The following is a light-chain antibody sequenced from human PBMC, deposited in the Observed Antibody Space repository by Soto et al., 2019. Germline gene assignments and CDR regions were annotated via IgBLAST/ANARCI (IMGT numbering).Light chain of an antibody. V-gene: IGKV1-39*01. CDR3: HQTYSPPDT. CDR1: QSIDTH. CDR2: EAS. J-gene: IGKJ1*01. Sequence: DIRMTQSPSSLSASVGDRVTITCRASQSIDTHLNWYQQHPGKAPNALIYEASNLQSEVPSRFSGSGSGTDFTLTISGLQPDGSATYYCHQTYSPPDTFGQGTKVEIK.